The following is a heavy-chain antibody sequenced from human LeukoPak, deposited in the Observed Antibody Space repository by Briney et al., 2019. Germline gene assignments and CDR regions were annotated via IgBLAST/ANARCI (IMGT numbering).Heavy chain of an antibody. Sequence: GGSLRLSCAASGFTFSSYAMHWVRQAPGKGLEWVAFISYDGRDKYYADSVKGRFTISRDNSKNTLYLQMNSLKTEDTAIYYCARAIAAAGCFDYWGQETLVTVSS. J-gene: IGHJ4*02. V-gene: IGHV3-30-3*01. CDR3: ARAIAAAGCFDY. CDR2: ISYDGRDK. D-gene: IGHD6-13*01. CDR1: GFTFSSYA.